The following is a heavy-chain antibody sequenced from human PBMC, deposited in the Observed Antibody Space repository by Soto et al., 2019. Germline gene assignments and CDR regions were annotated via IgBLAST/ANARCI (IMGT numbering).Heavy chain of an antibody. Sequence: QVQLVQSGAEVKKPGSSVKVSCKASGGTFSSYAISWVRQAPGQGLEWMGGIIPIFGTANYAQKFQGRVTITADESTKTAYIELSRLRSEDTAVYYCARGVARFGDFVDNYYYYGMDVWGQGTTVTVSS. CDR3: ARGVARFGDFVDNYYYYGMDV. V-gene: IGHV1-69*01. CDR2: IIPIFGTA. J-gene: IGHJ6*02. CDR1: GGTFSSYA. D-gene: IGHD3-10*02.